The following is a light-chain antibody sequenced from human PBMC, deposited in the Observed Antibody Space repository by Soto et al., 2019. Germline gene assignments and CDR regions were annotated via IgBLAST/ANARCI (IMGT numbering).Light chain of an antibody. V-gene: IGKV3-20*01. CDR3: QQYGSSPLT. Sequence: EIVMTKSPGTLSVSPGERATLSCRASQSLSSNFLAWYQQKPGQPPRLLIYGASSRATGIPDRFSGSGSGTDFTLTIGRLEPEDFAVYYCQQYGSSPLTFGGGTKVDIK. CDR1: QSLSSNF. CDR2: GAS. J-gene: IGKJ4*01.